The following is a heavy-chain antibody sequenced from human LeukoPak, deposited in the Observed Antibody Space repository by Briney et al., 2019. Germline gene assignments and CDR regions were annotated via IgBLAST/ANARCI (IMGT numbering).Heavy chain of an antibody. CDR1: GGFISGHY. D-gene: IGHD3-16*01. Sequence: SETLSLTCTVSGGFISGHYWTWIRQPPGKGLEWIGYIYNSGSTKYSPSLKSRVTISVDTSKNQFSLKLSSVTAADTAVYYCARGGVLKSVDYWGQGTLVAVSS. V-gene: IGHV4-59*11. CDR2: IYNSGST. J-gene: IGHJ4*02. CDR3: ARGGVLKSVDY.